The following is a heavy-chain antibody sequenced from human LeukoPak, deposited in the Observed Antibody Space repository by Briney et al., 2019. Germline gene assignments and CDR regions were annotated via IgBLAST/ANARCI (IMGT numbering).Heavy chain of an antibody. CDR2: INPNSGGT. CDR3: ARDPTHIAVAGGYYYYGMDV. CDR1: GGTFSSYA. D-gene: IGHD6-19*01. Sequence: GASVKVSCKASGGTFSSYAISWVRQAPGQGLEWMGRINPNSGGTNYAQKFQGRVTMTRDTSISTAYMELSRLRSDDTAVYYCARDPTHIAVAGGYYYYGMDVWGQGTTVTVSS. J-gene: IGHJ6*02. V-gene: IGHV1-2*06.